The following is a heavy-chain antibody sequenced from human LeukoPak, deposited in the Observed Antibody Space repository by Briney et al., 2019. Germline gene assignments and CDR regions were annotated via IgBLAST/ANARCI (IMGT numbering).Heavy chain of an antibody. Sequence: ASEKVSCKASGGTFSSYAISWVRQAPGQGLEWMGGIIPIFGTANYAQKFQGRVTITTDESTSTAYMELSSLRSEDTAVYYCARVWGVPGYSYGESLYYWGQGTLVTVSS. CDR1: GGTFSSYA. CDR3: ARVWGVPGYSYGESLYY. J-gene: IGHJ4*02. D-gene: IGHD5-18*01. CDR2: IIPIFGTA. V-gene: IGHV1-69*05.